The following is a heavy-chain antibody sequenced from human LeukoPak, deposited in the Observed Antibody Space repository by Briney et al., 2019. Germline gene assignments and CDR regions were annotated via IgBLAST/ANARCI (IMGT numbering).Heavy chain of an antibody. CDR3: ARSDFGGAADY. V-gene: IGHV1-18*01. CDR2: ISGYNGNT. CDR1: GYTFTTYG. J-gene: IGHJ4*02. D-gene: IGHD4-23*01. Sequence: GASVKVSCKASGYTFTTYGISWVRQAPGQGLEWMGWISGYNGNTNYAQKLQGRVTMTTDTSTSTAFVELRSLRSDDTAIYYCARSDFGGAADYWGQGTLVTVS.